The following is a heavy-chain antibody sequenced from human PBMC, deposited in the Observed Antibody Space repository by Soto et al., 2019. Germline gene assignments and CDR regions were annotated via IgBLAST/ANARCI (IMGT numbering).Heavy chain of an antibody. J-gene: IGHJ5*02. V-gene: IGHV3-30-3*01. CDR3: ARDARRIQLWPPPPWNWFDP. CDR1: GFTFSSYA. D-gene: IGHD5-18*01. Sequence: QVQLVESGGGVVQPGRSLRLSCAASGFTFSSYAMHWVRQAPGKGLEWVAVISYDGSNKYYADSVKGRFTISRDNSKNTLYLQMNSLRAEDTAVYYCARDARRIQLWPPPPWNWFDPWGQGTLVTVSS. CDR2: ISYDGSNK.